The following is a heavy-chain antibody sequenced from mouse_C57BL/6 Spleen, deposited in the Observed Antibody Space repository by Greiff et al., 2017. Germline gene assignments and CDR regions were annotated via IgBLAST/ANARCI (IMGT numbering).Heavy chain of an antibody. V-gene: IGHV1-82*01. CDR3: ARGVYDGYYVLFDY. CDR2: IYPGDGDP. Sequence: QVQLQQSGPELVKPGASVKISCKASGYAFSSSWMNWVKQRPGKGLEWIGRIYPGDGDPNNNGKIKGKAPLLDAKSSSTAYMQLSSLTSEDSAVYFCARGVYDGYYVLFDYWGQGTTLTVSS. CDR1: GYAFSSSW. J-gene: IGHJ2*01. D-gene: IGHD2-3*01.